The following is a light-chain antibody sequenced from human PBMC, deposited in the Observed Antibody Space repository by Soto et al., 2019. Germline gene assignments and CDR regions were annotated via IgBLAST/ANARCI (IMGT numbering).Light chain of an antibody. Sequence: QSVLSQPPSTPGTPGQRVTISCSGGTSNIGTYTVSWYQQFPETAPRLLIYGSDRRPSGVPDRFSGSKSGTSASLSIDGLHSEDEAHYYCAAWDDSLDGPTFGGGTKVTVL. CDR3: AAWDDSLDGPT. CDR1: TSNIGTYT. V-gene: IGLV1-44*01. CDR2: GSD. J-gene: IGLJ2*01.